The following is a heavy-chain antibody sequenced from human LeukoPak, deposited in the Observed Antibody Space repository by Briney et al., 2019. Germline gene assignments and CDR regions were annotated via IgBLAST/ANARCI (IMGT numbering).Heavy chain of an antibody. CDR1: GGSISSSY. CDR2: INHSGST. V-gene: IGHV4-34*01. J-gene: IGHJ4*02. D-gene: IGHD5-12*01. CDR3: ARSVDIVATGDD. Sequence: PSETLSLTCTVSGGSISSSYWSWIRQPPGKGLEWIGEINHSGSTNYNPSLKSRVAISVDTSKNQFSLKLSSVTAADTAVYYCARSVDIVATGDDWGQGTLVTVSS.